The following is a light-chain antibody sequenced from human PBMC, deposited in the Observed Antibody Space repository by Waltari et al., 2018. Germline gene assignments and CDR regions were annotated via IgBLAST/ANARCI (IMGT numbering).Light chain of an antibody. Sequence: DIQMTQSPSSVSASVGDRVIITCRASQDIIRWLAWYQQKPGEAPKFLIYDASTLQRGGPSRFSGSGSGKEYTLTISSLQPEDFATYYCQQADRFPLTFGGGTKIEI. CDR2: DAS. CDR1: QDIIRW. J-gene: IGKJ4*01. V-gene: IGKV1-12*01. CDR3: QQADRFPLT.